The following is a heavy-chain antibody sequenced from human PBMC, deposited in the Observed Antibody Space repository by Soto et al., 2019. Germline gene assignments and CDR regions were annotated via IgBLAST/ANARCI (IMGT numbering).Heavy chain of an antibody. Sequence: SVKVSCKASGYTFFTYDISWVRQAPGQGLEWMGWISTYSGDTKYAQKFQGRVTMTTDTSTTTAYLELRSLRSDDTAVYYCARPHGPTTSENWFGTWGQGTLVTVSS. J-gene: IGHJ5*02. V-gene: IGHV1-18*01. CDR1: GYTFFTYD. CDR3: ARPHGPTTSENWFGT. CDR2: ISTYSGDT. D-gene: IGHD5-12*01.